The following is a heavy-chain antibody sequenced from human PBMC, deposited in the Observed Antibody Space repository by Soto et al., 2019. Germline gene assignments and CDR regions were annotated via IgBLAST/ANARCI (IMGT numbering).Heavy chain of an antibody. CDR2: INHSGST. CDR1: GGSFSGYY. J-gene: IGHJ6*02. Sequence: ASETLSLTCAVYGGSFSGYYWSWIRQPPGKGLEWIGEINHSGSTNYNPSLKSRVTISVDTSKNQFSLKLSSVTAADTAVYYCARGRITMVRGVITLFYYYGMDVWGQGTTVTVSS. D-gene: IGHD3-10*01. CDR3: ARGRITMVRGVITLFYYYGMDV. V-gene: IGHV4-34*01.